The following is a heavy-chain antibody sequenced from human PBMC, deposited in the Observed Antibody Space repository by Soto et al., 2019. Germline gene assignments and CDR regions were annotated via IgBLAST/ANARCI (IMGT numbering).Heavy chain of an antibody. V-gene: IGHV5-10-1*01. J-gene: IGHJ6*02. D-gene: IGHD4-17*01. Sequence: GESLKISCKGSGYSFTSYWISWVRQMPGKGLEWMGRIDPSDSYTNYSPSFQGHVTISADKSISTAYLQWSSLKAADTAVYFCARVTMVIRDSDHFGVDVWGHGTTVTVSS. CDR3: ARVTMVIRDSDHFGVDV. CDR2: IDPSDSYT. CDR1: GYSFTSYW.